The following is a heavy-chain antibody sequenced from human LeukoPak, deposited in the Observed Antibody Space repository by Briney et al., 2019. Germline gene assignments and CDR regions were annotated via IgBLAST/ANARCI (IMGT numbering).Heavy chain of an antibody. CDR1: GYTFTSYG. CDR2: ISAYNGNT. J-gene: IGHJ5*02. Sequence: ASVKVSCKASGYTFTSYGISWVRQAPGQGREWTGWISAYNGNTNYAQKLQGRVTMTTDTSTSTAYMELRSLRSDDTAVYYCARDRQSSSWYYDHNWFDPWGQGTLVTVSS. CDR3: ARDRQSSSWYYDHNWFDP. V-gene: IGHV1-18*01. D-gene: IGHD6-13*01.